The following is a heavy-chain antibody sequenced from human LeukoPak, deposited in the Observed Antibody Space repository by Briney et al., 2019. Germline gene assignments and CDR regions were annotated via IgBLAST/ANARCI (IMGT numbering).Heavy chain of an antibody. CDR2: IKQDGSEK. CDR3: ARDPSYGYNPLLDY. D-gene: IGHD5-24*01. J-gene: IGHJ4*02. Sequence: AGGSLRLSCAASGFTFSSYWMSWVRQAPGKGLEWVANIKQDGSEKYYVDSVKGRFTISRDNAKNSLYLQMNSLRAEDTAVYYCARDPSYGYNPLLDYWGQGTLVTVSS. CDR1: GFTFSSYW. V-gene: IGHV3-7*01.